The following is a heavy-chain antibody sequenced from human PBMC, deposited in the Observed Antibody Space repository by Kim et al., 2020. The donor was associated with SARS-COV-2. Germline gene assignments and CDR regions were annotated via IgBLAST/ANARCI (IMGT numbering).Heavy chain of an antibody. CDR2: INHSGST. CDR3: ARGRRVLLWYQGGAFDI. D-gene: IGHD3-10*01. J-gene: IGHJ3*02. V-gene: IGHV4-34*01. Sequence: SETLSLTCAVYGGSFSGYYWSWIRQPPGKGLEWIGEINHSGSTNYNPSLKSRVTISVDTSKNQFSLKLSSVTAADTAVYYCARGRRVLLWYQGGAFDIWGQGTMVTVSS. CDR1: GGSFSGYY.